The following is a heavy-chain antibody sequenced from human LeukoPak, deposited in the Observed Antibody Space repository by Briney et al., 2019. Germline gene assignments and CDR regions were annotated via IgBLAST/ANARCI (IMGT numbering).Heavy chain of an antibody. CDR1: GFTFSSYS. Sequence: PGGSLRLSCAASGFTFSSYSMNWVRQAPGKGLEWVSSISSSSSYIYYADSVKGRFTISRDNAKNSLYLQMNSLRAEDTAVYYCARIRGFLSYMDVWGKGTTVTVSS. D-gene: IGHD3-3*01. CDR3: ARIRGFLSYMDV. CDR2: ISSSSSYI. J-gene: IGHJ6*03. V-gene: IGHV3-21*01.